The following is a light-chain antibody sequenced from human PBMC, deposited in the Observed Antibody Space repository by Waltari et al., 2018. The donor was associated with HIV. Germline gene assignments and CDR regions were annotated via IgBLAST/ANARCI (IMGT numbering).Light chain of an antibody. CDR2: GDS. CDR1: SSNIGAGFG. V-gene: IGLV1-40*01. CDR3: QSYDSSLSTAVV. Sequence: QSVLTQPPSVSGAPGQRVTISCTGSSSNIGAGFGVHWYQQLPGTAPKLLICGDSNRPSGVPDRFSGSKSGTSASLAITGLQSEEEADYYCQSYDSSLSTAVVFGGGTKLTVL. J-gene: IGLJ2*01.